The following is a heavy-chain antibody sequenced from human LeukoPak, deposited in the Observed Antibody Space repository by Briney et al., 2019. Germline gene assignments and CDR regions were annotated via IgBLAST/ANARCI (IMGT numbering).Heavy chain of an antibody. V-gene: IGHV1-18*01. CDR2: RSTYNSPT. D-gene: IGHD3-9*01. J-gene: IGHJ4*02. Sequence: ASVKVSCTASGYTFTNFGINWVRQAPGQGLEWMGWRSTYNSPTDYGQDLQGRLSMTTDTSTNTVYMELRSLKSDDTAIYFCARERYDYWGQGTLVTVSS. CDR1: GYTFTNFG. CDR3: ARERYDY.